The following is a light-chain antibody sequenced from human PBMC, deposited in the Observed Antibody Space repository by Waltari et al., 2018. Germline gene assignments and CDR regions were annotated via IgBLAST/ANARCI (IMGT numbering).Light chain of an antibody. J-gene: IGKJ1*01. CDR3: QHYVRLPAT. CDR1: QSVSRS. V-gene: IGKV3-20*01. Sequence: IVLTQSPGTLSLSAGERATLSCRASQSVSRSLAWYQQKPGQAPKLLIYGASTRATGIPDRFTGSGSGTDFSLTISSLEPEDFALYFCQHYVRLPATFGQGTKVEIK. CDR2: GAS.